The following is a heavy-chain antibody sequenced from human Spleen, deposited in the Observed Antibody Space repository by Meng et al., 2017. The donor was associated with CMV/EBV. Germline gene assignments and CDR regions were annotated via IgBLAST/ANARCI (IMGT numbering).Heavy chain of an antibody. Sequence: GESLKISCAASGFTFSDYYMNWVRQAPGKGLEWVSSISSSSTIYYADSVKGRFTISRDNAKNSLYLQMNSLRAEDTAVYYCARAKPRRFLEWLSLYYYYGMDVWGQGTTVTAP. V-gene: IGHV3-69-1*02. J-gene: IGHJ6*02. CDR2: ISSSSTI. CDR3: ARAKPRRFLEWLSLYYYYGMDV. D-gene: IGHD3-3*01. CDR1: GFTFSDYY.